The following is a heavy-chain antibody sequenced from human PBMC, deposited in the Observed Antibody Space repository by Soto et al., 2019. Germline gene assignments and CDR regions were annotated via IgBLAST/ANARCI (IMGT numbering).Heavy chain of an antibody. CDR2: ISYDGSNK. V-gene: IGHV3-30-3*01. CDR1: GFTFSSYA. Sequence: GGSLRLSCAASGFTFSSYAMHWVRQAPGKGLEWVAVISYDGSNKYYADSVKGRFTISRDNSKNTLYLQMNSLRAEDTAVYYCARPKTDTPMAPTHFDYRGQGTLVTVSS. J-gene: IGHJ4*02. CDR3: ARPKTDTPMAPTHFDY. D-gene: IGHD5-18*01.